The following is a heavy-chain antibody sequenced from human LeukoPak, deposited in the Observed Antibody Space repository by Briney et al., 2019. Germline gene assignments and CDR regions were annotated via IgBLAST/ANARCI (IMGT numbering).Heavy chain of an antibody. CDR1: GGAINSGGYY. CDR2: IYYSGST. D-gene: IGHD1-26*01. J-gene: IGHJ4*02. CDR3: AAGDRWEVLVAY. V-gene: IGHV4-31*03. Sequence: SETLSLTCTVSGGAINSGGYYWSWIRQHPAKGLEWIGNIYYSGSTYYNPSLKSRVTISLDTSKNQFSLKLNSVTAADTAVYYCAAGDRWEVLVAYWGQGSRVTVSS.